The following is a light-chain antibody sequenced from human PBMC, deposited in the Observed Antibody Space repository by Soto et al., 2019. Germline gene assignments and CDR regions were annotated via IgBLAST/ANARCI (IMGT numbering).Light chain of an antibody. CDR3: QQYHNWPGYT. J-gene: IGKJ2*01. Sequence: EILMTQSPATLSVSPGERATLSCRASQSVSSNLAWYQQKPGQAPRLLIYGASTRATGIPARFSGSGSGTEFTLTISRLQSEDFAVYYCQQYHNWPGYTFGQGTKLEIK. CDR1: QSVSSN. CDR2: GAS. V-gene: IGKV3-15*01.